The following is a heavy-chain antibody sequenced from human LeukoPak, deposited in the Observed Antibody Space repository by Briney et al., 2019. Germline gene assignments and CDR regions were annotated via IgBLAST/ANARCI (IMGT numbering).Heavy chain of an antibody. Sequence: PGGSLTLSCATSGFTFSSYAMSWVRQAPGQGLEWVSAISGSGSDTFYAGSVKGRFTISRDNSKNTLYLQMNSLRAEDTAVYYCARDGLDTVTPGFAYWGQGTLVTVSS. CDR1: GFTFSSYA. V-gene: IGHV3-23*01. CDR2: ISGSGSDT. D-gene: IGHD4-17*01. J-gene: IGHJ4*02. CDR3: ARDGLDTVTPGFAY.